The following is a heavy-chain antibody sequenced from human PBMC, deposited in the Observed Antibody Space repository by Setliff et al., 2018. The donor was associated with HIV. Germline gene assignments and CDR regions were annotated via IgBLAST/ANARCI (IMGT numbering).Heavy chain of an antibody. CDR3: ARIVRPSYYYYYYMDV. D-gene: IGHD3-10*02. Sequence: ASVKVSCKASGVTFGSYAVSWVRQAPGQGLEWMGGIIPLLGIANYAEKFQGRVTITADESTSTAYMELSSLRSEDTAVFYCARIVRPSYYYYYYMDVWGKGTTVTVSS. V-gene: IGHV1-69*10. CDR1: GVTFGSYA. J-gene: IGHJ6*03. CDR2: IIPLLGIA.